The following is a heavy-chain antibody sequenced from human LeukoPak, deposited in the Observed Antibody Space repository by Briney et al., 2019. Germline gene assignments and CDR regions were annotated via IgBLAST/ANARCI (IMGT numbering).Heavy chain of an antibody. CDR1: GGSISNYY. J-gene: IGHJ5*02. CDR3: ARHPKALVSYGFDP. V-gene: IGHV4-59*08. CDR2: IYYSVST. D-gene: IGHD3-10*01. Sequence: SETLSLNCSVSGGSISNYYWSWIRQPPGKGLEWIGYIYYSVSTNYSPSLTSRVTISVDTSKNQFSMKLSSVTAADTAVYYCARHPKALVSYGFDPWGQGALVTVAS.